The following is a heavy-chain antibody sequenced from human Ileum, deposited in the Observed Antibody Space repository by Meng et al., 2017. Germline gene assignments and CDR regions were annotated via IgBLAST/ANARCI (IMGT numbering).Heavy chain of an antibody. D-gene: IGHD5-24*01. CDR1: GYSFTSYW. J-gene: IGHJ4*02. Sequence: GGSLRLSCKGSGYSFTSYWIGWVRQMPGKGLEWMGIIYPGDSDTRYSPSFQGRVTISADKSISTAYLQWSSLKASDTAMYYCARLGDGYNGASDYWGQGTLVTVSS. CDR3: ARLGDGYNGASDY. CDR2: IYPGDSDT. V-gene: IGHV5-51*01.